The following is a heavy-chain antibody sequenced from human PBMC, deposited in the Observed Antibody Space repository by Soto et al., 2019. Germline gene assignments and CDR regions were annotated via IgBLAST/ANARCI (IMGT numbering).Heavy chain of an antibody. V-gene: IGHV3-30*18. J-gene: IGHJ4*02. CDR3: AKDRSDSSCWYEYYFDY. CDR2: ISYDGSNK. D-gene: IGHD6-19*01. CDR1: GFTFTSYG. Sequence: GGSLRLSGAASGFTFTSYGMHWVRQAPGKGLEGVAVISYDGSNKYYAVSVKGRFTISRDNSKNTLYLQMNSLRAEDKAVYYCAKDRSDSSCWYEYYFDYWGQGTLVNVSS.